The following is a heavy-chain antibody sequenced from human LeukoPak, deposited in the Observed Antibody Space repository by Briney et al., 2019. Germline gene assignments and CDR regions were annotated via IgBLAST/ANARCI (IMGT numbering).Heavy chain of an antibody. CDR3: AISESWYVDY. CDR1: RFTVSSNY. Sequence: GGSLRLSCAASRFTVSSNYMSWVRQAPGKGLEWVSAIYSGYTTYYADSVRGRFTISRDNFKNTLYLQMSSLRAEDTAVYYCAISESWYVDYWGQGTLVTVSS. CDR2: IYSGYTT. V-gene: IGHV3-66*01. J-gene: IGHJ4*02. D-gene: IGHD6-13*01.